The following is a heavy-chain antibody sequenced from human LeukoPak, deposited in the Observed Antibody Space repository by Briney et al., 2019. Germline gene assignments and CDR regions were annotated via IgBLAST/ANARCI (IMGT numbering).Heavy chain of an antibody. CDR1: GFTFDDYG. D-gene: IGHD4-17*01. CDR2: INWNGGST. CDR3: ARLHDYGDYEAPIDY. V-gene: IGHV3-20*01. Sequence: GGFLRLSCAASGFTFDDYGMSWVRQAPGKGLEWVSGINWNGGSTGYADSVKGRFTISRDNAKNSLYLQMNSLRAEDTALYHCARLHDYGDYEAPIDYWGQGTLVTVSS. J-gene: IGHJ4*02.